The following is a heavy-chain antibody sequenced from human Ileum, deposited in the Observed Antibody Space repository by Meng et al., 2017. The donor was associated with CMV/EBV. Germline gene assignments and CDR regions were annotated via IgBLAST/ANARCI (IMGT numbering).Heavy chain of an antibody. J-gene: IGHJ6*02. CDR2: IYSGGST. V-gene: IGHV3-66*02. CDR3: ARDSRMVRGVIINYYYYGMDV. CDR1: GFTFSDYC. D-gene: IGHD3-10*01. Sequence: GESLKISCAASGFTFSDYCMNWVRQAPGKGLEWVSVIYSGGSTYYADSVKGRFTISRDNSKNTLYLQMNSLRAEDTAVYYCARDSRMVRGVIINYYYYGMDVWGQGTTVTVSS.